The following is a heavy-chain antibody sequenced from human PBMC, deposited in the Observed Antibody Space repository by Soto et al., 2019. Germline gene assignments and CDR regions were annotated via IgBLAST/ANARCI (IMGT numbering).Heavy chain of an antibody. V-gene: IGHV3-21*01. D-gene: IGHD6-13*01. CDR1: GFTFRSFT. CDR2: ISSNSAYI. CDR3: TRDASRDSSARGWFDP. Sequence: GGSLRLSGSASGFTFRSFTMNWVRQAPGKGLEWVSTISSNSAYIYYTDALRGRFTISRDNAKNSLHLQMNSLRAEDTAVYYCTRDASRDSSARGWFDPWGPGTLVTVSS. J-gene: IGHJ5*02.